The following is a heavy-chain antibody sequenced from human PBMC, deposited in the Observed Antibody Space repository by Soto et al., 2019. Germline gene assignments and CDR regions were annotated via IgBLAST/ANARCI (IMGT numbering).Heavy chain of an antibody. CDR1: GYTLTELS. D-gene: IGHD3-10*01. CDR3: ATNGPFGELVYFDY. CDR2: FDPEDGET. Sequence: ASVKVSCKVSGYTLTELSMPWVRQAPGKGLEWMGGFDPEDGETIYAQKFQGRVTMTEDTSTDTACMELSSLRSEDTAVYYCATNGPFGELVYFDYWGQGTLVTVSS. J-gene: IGHJ4*02. V-gene: IGHV1-24*01.